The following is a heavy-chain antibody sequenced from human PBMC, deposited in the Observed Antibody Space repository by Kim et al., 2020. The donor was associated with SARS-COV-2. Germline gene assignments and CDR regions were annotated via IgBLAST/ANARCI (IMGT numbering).Heavy chain of an antibody. D-gene: IGHD2-2*01. CDR2: IYYSGST. CDR1: GGSISSGDYY. Sequence: SETLSLTCTVSGGSISSGDYYWSWIRQPPGKGLEWIGYIYYSGSTYYNPSLKSRVTISVDTSKNQFSLKLSSVTAADTAVYYCARDRWEYCRSTSCSLDYSYYYGMDDWGQGTPVTVSS. J-gene: IGHJ6*02. V-gene: IGHV4-30-4*01. CDR3: ARDRWEYCRSTSCSLDYSYYYGMDD.